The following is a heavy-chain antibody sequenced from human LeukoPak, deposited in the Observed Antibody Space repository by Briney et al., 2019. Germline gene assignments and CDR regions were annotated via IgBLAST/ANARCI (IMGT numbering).Heavy chain of an antibody. V-gene: IGHV3-30*18. D-gene: IGHD2-15*01. CDR3: AKEDVSVVVVAAPLHYFDY. J-gene: IGHJ4*02. CDR1: GFTFSSYG. CDR2: ISYDGSNK. Sequence: GGSLRLSCAASGFTFSSYGMHWVRQAPGKGLEWVAVISYDGSNKYYADSMKGRFTISRDNSKNTLYLQMNSLRAEDTAVYYCAKEDVSVVVVAAPLHYFDYWGQGTLVTVSS.